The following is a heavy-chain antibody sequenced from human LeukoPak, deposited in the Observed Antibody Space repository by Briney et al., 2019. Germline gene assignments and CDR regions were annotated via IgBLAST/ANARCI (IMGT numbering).Heavy chain of an antibody. D-gene: IGHD7-27*01. CDR1: GGSISSSSYY. V-gene: IGHV4-39*01. CDR3: ARQSFAGELGMLWFDT. J-gene: IGHJ5*01. CDR2: ISYSGST. Sequence: KTSETLSLTCTVSGGSISSSSYYWGWIRQPPGKGLEWVATISYSGSTYYNPSLKSRVTISVDTSKNQISLKLSSVTAADTAVYYCARQSFAGELGMLWFDTWGHGTLVTVSS.